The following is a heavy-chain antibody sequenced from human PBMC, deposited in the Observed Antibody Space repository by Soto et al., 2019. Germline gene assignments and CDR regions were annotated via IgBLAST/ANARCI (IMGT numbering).Heavy chain of an antibody. CDR1: GGSIISSSHY. J-gene: IGHJ4*02. CDR2: IYYDGNT. CDR3: ARSSITPRLFMYPFYY. V-gene: IGHV4-39*01. D-gene: IGHD6-6*01. Sequence: TLSLTCTVSGGSIISSSHYWGWIRQPPGKGLESVANIYYDGNTYYNPSLESRVTISLDTSKNQFSLRLDSVTAADTAVYYCARSSITPRLFMYPFYYWGQGILVTVSS.